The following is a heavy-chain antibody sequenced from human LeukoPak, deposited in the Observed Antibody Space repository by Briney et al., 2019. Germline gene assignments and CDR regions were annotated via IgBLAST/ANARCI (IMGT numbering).Heavy chain of an antibody. CDR1: GFTFSSYW. CDR2: ISSSSSYI. V-gene: IGHV3-21*01. Sequence: PGGSLRLSCAASGFTFSSYWMSWVRQAPGKGLEWVSSISSSSSYIYYADSVKGRFTISRDNAKNSLYLQMNSLRAEDTAVYYCARFYGDYPYYFDYWGQGTLVTVSS. D-gene: IGHD4-17*01. J-gene: IGHJ4*02. CDR3: ARFYGDYPYYFDY.